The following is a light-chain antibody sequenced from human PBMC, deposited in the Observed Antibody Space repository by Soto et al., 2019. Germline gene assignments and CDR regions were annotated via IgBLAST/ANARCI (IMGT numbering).Light chain of an antibody. CDR1: QSVSSY. Sequence: EIGITQSPATLSLSPGGRATLSCRASQSVSSYLAWYQQKPGQAPRLLIYDASTRATGIPARFSGSGSGTDFTLTISSLEPEDFAVYYCQKRSNWPSITFGQGTRLEIK. J-gene: IGKJ5*01. CDR2: DAS. CDR3: QKRSNWPSIT. V-gene: IGKV3-11*01.